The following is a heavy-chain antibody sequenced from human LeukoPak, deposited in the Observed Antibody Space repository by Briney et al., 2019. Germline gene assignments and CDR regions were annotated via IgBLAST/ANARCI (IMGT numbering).Heavy chain of an antibody. D-gene: IGHD5-18*01. V-gene: IGHV4-59*08. CDR1: GGSIRSHY. CDR3: ASGERGYSYGPLDY. Sequence: PSETLSLTCTVSGGSIRSHYWSWIRQPPGKGLEWIGYIFYAGSTTYNPSLKSRVTISIDTSKNQFSLKLNSVTAADTAVYYCASGERGYSYGPLDYWGQGILVTVSS. J-gene: IGHJ4*02. CDR2: IFYAGST.